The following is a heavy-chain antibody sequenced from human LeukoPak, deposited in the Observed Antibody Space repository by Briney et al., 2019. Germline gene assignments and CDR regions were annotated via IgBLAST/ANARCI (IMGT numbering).Heavy chain of an antibody. CDR3: ARGAEMATIDDDAFDI. CDR1: GYTFTSYY. CDR2: INPSGGST. D-gene: IGHD5-24*01. J-gene: IGHJ3*02. V-gene: IGHV1-46*01. Sequence: ASVKVSCKASGYTFTSYYMHWMRRAPGQGLEWMGIINPSGGSTSYAQKFQGRVTMTRDTSTSTVYMELSSLRSEDTAVYYCARGAEMATIDDDAFDIWGQGTMVTVSS.